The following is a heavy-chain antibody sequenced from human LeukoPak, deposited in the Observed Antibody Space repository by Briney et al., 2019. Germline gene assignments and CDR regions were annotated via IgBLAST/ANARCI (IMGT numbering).Heavy chain of an antibody. CDR3: ARRYFDI. Sequence: GGSLRLSCAASGFTFSSYWMTWVRQAPGKGLEWVASIKKDGSERYYVDSVKGRFTISRDNARNSLYLQMNSLRAEDTAIHYCARRYFDIWGQGTMVTVSA. CDR2: IKKDGSER. J-gene: IGHJ3*02. D-gene: IGHD3-9*01. V-gene: IGHV3-7*03. CDR1: GFTFSSYW.